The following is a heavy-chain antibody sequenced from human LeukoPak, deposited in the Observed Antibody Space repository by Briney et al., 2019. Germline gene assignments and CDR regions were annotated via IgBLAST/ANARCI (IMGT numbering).Heavy chain of an antibody. CDR3: ARDRGGLNSGYDWPDYFDY. Sequence: ASVKVSCKASGYTFTNYGVSWVRQAPGQGLEWMGWISAYNGYTDYAQKFQFRVTMTTDTSTSTAYMELRSLTSDDTAVYYCARDRGGLNSGYDWPDYFDYWGQGTLVTVSS. V-gene: IGHV1-18*01. CDR2: ISAYNGYT. J-gene: IGHJ4*02. CDR1: GYTFTNYG. D-gene: IGHD5-12*01.